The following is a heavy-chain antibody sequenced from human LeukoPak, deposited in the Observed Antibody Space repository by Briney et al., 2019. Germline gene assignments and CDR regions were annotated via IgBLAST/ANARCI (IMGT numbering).Heavy chain of an antibody. CDR3: ASVRQQLGPIDY. V-gene: IGHV3-21*01. D-gene: IGHD6-13*01. CDR2: ISSSSTYI. Sequence: PGGSLRLSCAASGFTFSTYSMNWVRQAPWKGLEWVSSISSSSTYIYYADSVKGRFTISRDYAKNSLYLQMNSLRAEDTAVYYCASVRQQLGPIDYWGQGTLVTVSS. CDR1: GFTFSTYS. J-gene: IGHJ4*02.